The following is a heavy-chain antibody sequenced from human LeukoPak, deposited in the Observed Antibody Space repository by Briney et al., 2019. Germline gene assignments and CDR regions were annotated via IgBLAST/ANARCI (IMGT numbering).Heavy chain of an antibody. CDR1: GYTFTSYG. V-gene: IGHV1-18*01. J-gene: IGHJ4*02. CDR3: ARGGYSGFNDY. D-gene: IGHD5-12*01. CDR2: ISAYNGNT. Sequence: APVKASCKASGYTFTSYGISWVRQAPGQGLEGRGWISAYNGNTNDAQKLQGRATMTTDTPTSTAYIELRSLRSDDTAVYYCARGGYSGFNDYWGQGTLVTVSS.